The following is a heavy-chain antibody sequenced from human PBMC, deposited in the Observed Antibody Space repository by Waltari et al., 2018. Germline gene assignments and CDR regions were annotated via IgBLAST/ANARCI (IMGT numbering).Heavy chain of an antibody. CDR1: GGSISSSGFY. D-gene: IGHD3-22*01. J-gene: IGHJ6*02. V-gene: IGHV4-39*07. CDR2: IYYRGST. Sequence: QLQLQESGPGLVKPSETLSLTCTVSGGSISSSGFYWGWIRQPPGKGLEWIGNIYYRGSTYYNPSLKSRVTISLDTSKNQFSLKLSSVTAADTAVYYCARTFNYYDSSGYSDYSGMDVWGQGTTVIVSS. CDR3: ARTFNYYDSSGYSDYSGMDV.